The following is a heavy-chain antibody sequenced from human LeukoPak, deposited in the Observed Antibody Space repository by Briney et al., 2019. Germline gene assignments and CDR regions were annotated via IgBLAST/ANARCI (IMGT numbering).Heavy chain of an antibody. CDR1: GFAFSSYE. CDR3: ARESDSSGYYLDAFDI. V-gene: IGHV3-48*03. J-gene: IGHJ3*02. Sequence: TGGSLRLSCAASGFAFSSYEMNWVRQAPGKGLEWVSYISSSGSTIYYADSVKGRFTISRDNAKNSLYLQMNSLRAEDTAVYYCARESDSSGYYLDAFDIWGQGTMVTVSS. D-gene: IGHD3-22*01. CDR2: ISSSGSTI.